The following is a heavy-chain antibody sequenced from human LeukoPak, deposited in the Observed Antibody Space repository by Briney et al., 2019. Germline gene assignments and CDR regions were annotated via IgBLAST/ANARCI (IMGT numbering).Heavy chain of an antibody. J-gene: IGHJ4*02. V-gene: IGHV3-9*01. D-gene: IGHD3-10*01. CDR2: ISWNSDTT. CDR1: GFTFDDFA. Sequence: AGGSLRLSCAASGFTFDDFATHWVRQSPGKGLEWVSGISWNSDTTAYADSVKGRFTISRDNANNSLYLLMDSLRSEDTAFYYCAKDPHYYTSATYWDYFENWGQGSLVTVSS. CDR3: AKDPHYYTSATYWDYFEN.